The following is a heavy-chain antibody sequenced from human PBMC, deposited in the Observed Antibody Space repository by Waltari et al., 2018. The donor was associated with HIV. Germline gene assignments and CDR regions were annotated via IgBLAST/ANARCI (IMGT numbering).Heavy chain of an antibody. J-gene: IGHJ6*02. V-gene: IGHV3-13*01. CDR1: GFPFSTLD. D-gene: IGHD3-10*01. CDR2: IYTTGDS. CDR3: TRVKSGQMHYGMDV. Sequence: EVRLLHSGGGLVQPGGSLRRSCAAFGFPFSTLDMHWVRQRTGKGLEWVSTIYTTGDSFYPASVKGRFTISRENAKNSLYLQMNRLGVEDTAVYYCTRVKSGQMHYGMDVWGQGTTVTVSS.